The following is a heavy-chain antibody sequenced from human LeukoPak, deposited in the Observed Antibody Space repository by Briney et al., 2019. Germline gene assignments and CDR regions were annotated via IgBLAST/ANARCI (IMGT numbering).Heavy chain of an antibody. CDR2: IWYDGSNK. CDR1: GFTFSSYG. Sequence: GGSLRLSCAASGFTFSSYGMHWVRQAPGKGLEWVAVIWYDGSNKYYADSVKGRFTISRDNSKNTLYLQMNSLRAEDTAVYYCAKDLGIAAAAPDYWGQEPWSPSPQ. V-gene: IGHV3-33*06. J-gene: IGHJ4*01. CDR3: AKDLGIAAAAPDY. D-gene: IGHD6-13*01.